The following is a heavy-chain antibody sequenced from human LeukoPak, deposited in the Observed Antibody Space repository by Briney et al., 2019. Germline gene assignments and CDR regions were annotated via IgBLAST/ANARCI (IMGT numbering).Heavy chain of an antibody. CDR1: GGSFSGYY. Sequence: SETLSLTCAVYGGSFSGYYWSWIRQPPGKGLEWIGEINHSGSTNYDPSLKSRVTISVDTSKNQFSLKLSSVTAADTAVYYCARHLNILLWFGEFLNWFDPWGQGTLVTVSS. V-gene: IGHV4-34*01. J-gene: IGHJ5*02. D-gene: IGHD3-10*01. CDR2: INHSGST. CDR3: ARHLNILLWFGEFLNWFDP.